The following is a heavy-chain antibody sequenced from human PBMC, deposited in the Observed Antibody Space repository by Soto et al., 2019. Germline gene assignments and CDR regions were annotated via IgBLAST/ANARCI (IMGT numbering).Heavy chain of an antibody. V-gene: IGHV1-8*01. CDR3: AREAAALGNDY. CDR2: RNPNSGNT. CDR1: GYTFTSYD. J-gene: IGHJ4*02. D-gene: IGHD2-2*01. Sequence: QVQLVQSGAEVKKPGGSVKVSCKASGYTFTSYDINWVRQATGQGLEWMGWRNPNSGNTGYAQKFQGRVTMTRNTSISTAYMELSSLRSDYTAVYSCAREAAALGNDYWGQGTLVTVSS.